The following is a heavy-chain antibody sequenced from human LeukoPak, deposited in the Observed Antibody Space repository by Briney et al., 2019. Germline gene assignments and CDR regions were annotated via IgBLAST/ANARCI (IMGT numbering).Heavy chain of an antibody. CDR3: ARAPSYSYGSMDF. V-gene: IGHV3-21*01. CDR2: ISSGSKYI. D-gene: IGHD5-18*01. Sequence: GGSLRLSCVDSGFTFSSYSMNWVRQAPGKGLEWVSSISSGSKYIYNADSVKGRFTISRDNAKNSLYLQMNSLRAEDTAVYYCARAPSYSYGSMDFWGQGTLVIVSS. J-gene: IGHJ4*02. CDR1: GFTFSSYS.